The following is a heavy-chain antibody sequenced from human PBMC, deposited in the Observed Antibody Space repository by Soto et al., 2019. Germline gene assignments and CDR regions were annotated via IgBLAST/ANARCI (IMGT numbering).Heavy chain of an antibody. D-gene: IGHD2-21*02. V-gene: IGHV3-15*07. CDR2: IKRSSDGGTT. CDR3: TTELCGAGCYPGNY. Sequence: EVQLVESGGGLVKPGGSLRLSCAASGFTFSNAWMNSFRQAPGKGLEWFGRIKRSSDGGTTNYAAPVKGRFTISRDDSKNTLYLEMNSLKTEDTAVYYCTTELCGAGCYPGNYWGQGTLVTVSS. J-gene: IGHJ4*02. CDR1: GFTFSNAW.